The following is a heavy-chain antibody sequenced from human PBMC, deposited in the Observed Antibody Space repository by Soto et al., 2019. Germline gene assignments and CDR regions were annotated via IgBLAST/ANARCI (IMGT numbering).Heavy chain of an antibody. CDR1: GYTFTSYY. CDR3: ATAYSSSWDTRYYYYGMDV. D-gene: IGHD6-13*01. V-gene: IGHV1-2*02. CDR2: INPNSGGT. Sequence: ASVKVSCKASGYTFTSYYMHWVRQAPGQGLEWMGWINPNSGGTNYAQKFQGRVTMTRDTSISTAYRELSRLRSDDTAVYYCATAYSSSWDTRYYYYGMDVWGQGTQVTVSS. J-gene: IGHJ6*02.